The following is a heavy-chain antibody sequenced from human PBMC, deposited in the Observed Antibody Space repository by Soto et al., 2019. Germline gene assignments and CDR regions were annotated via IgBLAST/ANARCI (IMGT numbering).Heavy chain of an antibody. Sequence: QVQLVESGGGVVQPGRSLRLSCAASGFTFSSYGMHWVRQAPGKGLEWVTVISYDGNVAYYADSVKGRFTISRDNSKNTLYLQMNSLRTEDTAMYYWGKEGPITNWYFDYWGQGTLVTVSP. CDR1: GFTFSSYG. CDR3: GKEGPITNWYFDY. V-gene: IGHV3-30*18. D-gene: IGHD1-1*01. J-gene: IGHJ4*02. CDR2: ISYDGNVA.